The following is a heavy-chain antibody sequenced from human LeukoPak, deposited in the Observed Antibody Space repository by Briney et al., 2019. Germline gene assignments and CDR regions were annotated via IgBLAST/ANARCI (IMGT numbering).Heavy chain of an antibody. CDR3: ARNPPYCTSTSCYNDY. D-gene: IGHD2-2*02. Sequence: ASVKVSCKAPGYTFTIYYMHWVRQAPGQGLEWMGWINPNSGATTYAQRFQGRVTMTRDTSISTAYMELSGLTSDDTAVYYCARNPPYCTSTSCYNDYWGQGTLVTVSS. CDR1: GYTFTIYY. J-gene: IGHJ4*02. CDR2: INPNSGAT. V-gene: IGHV1-2*02.